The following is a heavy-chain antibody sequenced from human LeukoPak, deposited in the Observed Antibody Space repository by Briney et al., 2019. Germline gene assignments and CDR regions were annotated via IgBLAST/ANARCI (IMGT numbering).Heavy chain of an antibody. D-gene: IGHD7-27*01. J-gene: IGHJ4*02. V-gene: IGHV3-21*01. CDR1: GFTVSSNY. CDR3: ARNWDQFDY. CDR2: ISSSTSYI. Sequence: GGSLRLSCAASGFTVSSNYMSWVRQAPGKGLEWVSSISSSTSYIYYADSVKGRFTISRDNAKNSLYLQMNSLRAEDTAVYYCARNWDQFDYWGQGTLVTVS.